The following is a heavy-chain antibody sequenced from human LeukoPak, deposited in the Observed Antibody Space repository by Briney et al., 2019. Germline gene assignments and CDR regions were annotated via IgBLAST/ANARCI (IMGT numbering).Heavy chain of an antibody. CDR2: ISSSSSYI. D-gene: IGHD6-19*01. CDR1: GFTFSSYG. J-gene: IGHJ4*02. CDR3: ARERIAVAAPDY. V-gene: IGHV3-21*01. Sequence: PGGSLRLSCAASGFTFSSYGMNWVRQAPGKGLEWVSSISSSSSYIYYADSVKGRFTISRDNAKNSLYLQMNSLRAEDTAVYYCARERIAVAAPDYWGQGTLVTVSS.